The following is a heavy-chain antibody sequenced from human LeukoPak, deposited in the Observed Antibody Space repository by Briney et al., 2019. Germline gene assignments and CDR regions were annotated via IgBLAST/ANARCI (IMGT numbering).Heavy chain of an antibody. CDR3: AKDRVEQQLYDAFDI. D-gene: IGHD6-13*01. V-gene: IGHV3-9*01. Sequence: GGSLRLSCAASGFTFDDYAMHWVRQAPGKGLEWVSGISWNSGSIGYADSVKGRFTISRDNAKNSLYLQMNSLRAEDTALYYCAKDRVEQQLYDAFDIWGQGTMVTVSS. CDR2: ISWNSGSI. CDR1: GFTFDDYA. J-gene: IGHJ3*02.